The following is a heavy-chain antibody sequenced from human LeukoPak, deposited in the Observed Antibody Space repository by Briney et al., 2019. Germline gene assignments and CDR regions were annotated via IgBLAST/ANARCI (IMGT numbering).Heavy chain of an antibody. CDR2: IKSKTDGGTT. J-gene: IGHJ4*02. Sequence: GGSLRLSCAASGFTFSNAWMSWVRQAPGKGLEWVGRIKSKTDGGTTDYAAPVKGRFTISRDDSKNTLYLQMNSLRAEDTAVYYCAKARDYGDYVGFDYWGQGTLVTVSS. CDR1: GFTFSNAW. D-gene: IGHD4-17*01. CDR3: AKARDYGDYVGFDY. V-gene: IGHV3-15*01.